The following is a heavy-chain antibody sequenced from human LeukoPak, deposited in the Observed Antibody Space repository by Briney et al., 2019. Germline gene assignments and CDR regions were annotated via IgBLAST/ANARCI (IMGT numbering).Heavy chain of an antibody. CDR2: VYHSGST. J-gene: IGHJ4*02. CDR1: GYSISSGYY. V-gene: IGHV4-38-2*02. CDR3: ARLGAYYYDSSGYYYNRYFDY. D-gene: IGHD3-22*01. Sequence: SETLSLTCTVSGYSISSGYYWGWIRPSPGKGLEWIGSVYHSGSTYYNPSHKSPVTISVDTSKNQFSLELSSVTAADTAVYYCARLGAYYYDSSGYYYNRYFDYWGQGILVTVSS.